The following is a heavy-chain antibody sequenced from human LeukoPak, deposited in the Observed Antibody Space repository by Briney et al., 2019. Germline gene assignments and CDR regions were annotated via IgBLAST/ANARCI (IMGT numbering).Heavy chain of an antibody. D-gene: IGHD3-16*01. V-gene: IGHV3-23*01. CDR3: AKDWGY. J-gene: IGHJ4*02. CDR1: GFTFSSYS. CDR2: ISAGGGST. Sequence: GGSLRLSCAASGFTFSSYSMNWVRQAPGKGLEWVSLISAGGGSTHYADSVKGRFTISRDNSKDTLYLQMNSLRAEDTATYYCAKDWGYWGQGTLATVSS.